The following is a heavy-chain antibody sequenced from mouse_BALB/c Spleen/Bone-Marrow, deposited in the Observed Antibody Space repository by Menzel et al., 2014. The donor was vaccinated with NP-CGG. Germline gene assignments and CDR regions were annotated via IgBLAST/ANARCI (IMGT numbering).Heavy chain of an antibody. J-gene: IGHJ2*01. CDR1: GFAFSSYD. V-gene: IGHV5-12-1*01. Sequence: EVMLVESGGGLVKPGGSLKLSCAASGFAFSSYDMSWVRQTPGKRLEWVAYISSGGGSTYYPDTVKGRFTISRDNAKNTLYLQMSSLKSEDTAMYYCARKVRYFDYWGQGTTLTVSS. CDR3: ARKVRYFDY. CDR2: ISSGGGST. D-gene: IGHD2-14*01.